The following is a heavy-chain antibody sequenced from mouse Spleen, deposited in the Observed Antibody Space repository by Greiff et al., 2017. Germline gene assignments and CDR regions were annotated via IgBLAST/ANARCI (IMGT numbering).Heavy chain of an antibody. CDR3: ASHYGSRGGYAMDY. CDR2: ISSGGSYT. Sequence: EVQRVESGGGLVKPGGSLKLSCAASGFTFSSYAMSWVRQTPEKRLEWVATISSGGSYTYYPDSVKGRFTISRDNAKNTLYLQMSSLRSEDTAMYYCASHYGSRGGYAMDYWGQGTSVTVSS. J-gene: IGHJ4*01. D-gene: IGHD1-1*01. V-gene: IGHV5-9-3*01. CDR1: GFTFSSYA.